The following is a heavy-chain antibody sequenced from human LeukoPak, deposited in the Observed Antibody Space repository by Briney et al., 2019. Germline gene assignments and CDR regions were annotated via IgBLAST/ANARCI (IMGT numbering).Heavy chain of an antibody. J-gene: IGHJ4*02. CDR1: GGSFSGYY. CDR2: INHSGST. D-gene: IGHD3-10*01. Sequence: SETLSLTCAVYGGSFSGYYWSWIRQPPGKGLEWIGEINHSGSTNYNPSLKSRVTISVDTSKNQFSLKLSSVTAADTAIYYCARESRRSYCNEYWGQGTLVTVSS. CDR3: ARESRRSYCNEY. V-gene: IGHV4-34*01.